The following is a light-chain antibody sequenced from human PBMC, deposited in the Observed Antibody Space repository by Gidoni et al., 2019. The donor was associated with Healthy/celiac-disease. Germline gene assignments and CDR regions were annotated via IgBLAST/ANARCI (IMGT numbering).Light chain of an antibody. V-gene: IGKV3-11*01. J-gene: IGKJ1*01. CDR3: QQRSNGPPGFV. Sequence: EIVLTQSPATLSWSPGERATLSCRASQSVSSYLAWYQQKPGQAPRLLIYDASTRATGIPARFSVSGSGTDFTLTISSREPEDFAVYYCQQRSNGPPGFVFGQGTKVEIK. CDR2: DAS. CDR1: QSVSSY.